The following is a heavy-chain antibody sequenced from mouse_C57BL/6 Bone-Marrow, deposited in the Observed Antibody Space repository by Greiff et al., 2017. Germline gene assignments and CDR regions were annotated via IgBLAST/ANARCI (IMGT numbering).Heavy chain of an antibody. Sequence: QVQLQQPGAELVKPGASVKLSCKASGYTFTSYWMHWVKQRPGQGLEWIGMIHPNSGSTNYNEKFKSKATLTVDKSSSTAYMQLSSLTSEDSAVYYCARNYYGSSYWYFDDWGTGTTVTVSS. J-gene: IGHJ1*03. CDR3: ARNYYGSSYWYFDD. V-gene: IGHV1-64*01. CDR1: GYTFTSYW. D-gene: IGHD1-1*01. CDR2: IHPNSGST.